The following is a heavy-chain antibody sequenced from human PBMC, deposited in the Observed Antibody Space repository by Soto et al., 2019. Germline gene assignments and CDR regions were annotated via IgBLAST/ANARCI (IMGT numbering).Heavy chain of an antibody. CDR3: AKGGSGSYSNAFDI. CDR2: IYYSGST. D-gene: IGHD3-10*01. CDR1: GGSISSSSYY. Sequence: PSETLCLTCTVSGGSISSSSYYLGWNRPPPGKGLEWIGSIYYSGSTYYNPSLKSRVTISVDTSKNQFSLKLSSVTAADTAVYYCAKGGSGSYSNAFDIWGQGTMVTV. V-gene: IGHV4-39*01. J-gene: IGHJ3*02.